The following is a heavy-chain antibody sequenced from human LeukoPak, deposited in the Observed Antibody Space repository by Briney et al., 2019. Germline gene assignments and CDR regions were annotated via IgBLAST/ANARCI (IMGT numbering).Heavy chain of an antibody. CDR2: MNPNSGST. Sequence: ASVKVSCKASGYTFTSYDINWVRQATGQGLEWMGWMNPNSGSTGYAQKFQGRVTITRNTSISTAYMELSGLRSEDTAVYYCARGRSTAYPYYFEYWGQGALVTVSS. CDR3: ARGRSTAYPYYFEY. V-gene: IGHV1-8*03. J-gene: IGHJ4*02. CDR1: GYTFTSYD.